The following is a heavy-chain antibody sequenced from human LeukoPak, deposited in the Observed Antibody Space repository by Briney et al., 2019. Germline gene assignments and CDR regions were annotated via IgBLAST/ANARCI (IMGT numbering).Heavy chain of an antibody. CDR2: INPNSGGI. CDR3: ARENIAVAGTVDY. CDR1: GYTFTGYY. V-gene: IGHV1-2*02. Sequence: GASVKVSCKASGYTFTGYYMHWVRQAPGQGLEWMGWINPNSGGINYAQKFQGRVTMTRDTSISTAYMELSRLRSDDTAVYYCARENIAVAGTVDYWGQGTLVTVSS. D-gene: IGHD6-19*01. J-gene: IGHJ4*02.